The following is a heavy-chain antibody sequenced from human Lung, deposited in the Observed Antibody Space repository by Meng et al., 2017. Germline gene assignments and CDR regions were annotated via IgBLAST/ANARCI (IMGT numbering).Heavy chain of an antibody. J-gene: IGHJ4*02. CDR2: ISHSGST. V-gene: IGHV4-30-2*01. CDR3: ARSGYCSGSSCYGSFDS. D-gene: IGHD2-15*01. Sequence: QLQLHESGAGLVKPSQTLSLTCAVSGGSISSGGYSWSWIRQPPGKGLEWIGYISHSGSTYYNPSLKNRVTISVDRSKNQFSLRLTSVTAADTAVYSCARSGYCSGSSCYGSFDSWGQGTLVTVSS. CDR1: GGSISSGGYS.